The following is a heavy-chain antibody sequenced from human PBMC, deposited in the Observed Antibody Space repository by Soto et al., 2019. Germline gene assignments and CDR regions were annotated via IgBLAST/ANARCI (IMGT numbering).Heavy chain of an antibody. J-gene: IGHJ5*02. V-gene: IGHV1-2*04. CDR3: ARWVGASNWFDP. D-gene: IGHD1-26*01. CDR2: INTNSGDT. Sequence: GASVKVSCKASGYTFTGYHIHWVRQAPGQGLEWMGWINTNSGDTNYAQKFQGWATMTRDTSINTAYMQLSRLTSDDTAVYYCARWVGASNWFDPWGQGTRVTVSS. CDR1: GYTFTGYH.